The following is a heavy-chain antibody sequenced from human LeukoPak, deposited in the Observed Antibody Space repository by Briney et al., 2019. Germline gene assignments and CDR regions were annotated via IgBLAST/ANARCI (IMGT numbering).Heavy chain of an antibody. Sequence: GRSLRLSCAASGFTFSTYTMHWVRQAPGKGLEWMAVISYDGSIKDYADSVKGRFTISRDNSKNTLSLLMNSLRAEDTAVYYCARDPYYYDSSGYLLPYYFDFWGQGTLVTVSS. CDR3: ARDPYYYDSSGYLLPYYFDF. D-gene: IGHD3-22*01. CDR1: GFTFSTYT. V-gene: IGHV3-30-3*01. CDR2: ISYDGSIK. J-gene: IGHJ4*02.